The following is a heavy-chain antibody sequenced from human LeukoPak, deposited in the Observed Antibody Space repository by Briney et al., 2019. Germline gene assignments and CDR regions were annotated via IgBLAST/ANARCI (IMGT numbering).Heavy chain of an antibody. CDR3: ARRLTTSQDLDY. D-gene: IGHD2-2*01. CDR1: GYTFTGHY. J-gene: IGHJ4*02. V-gene: IGHV1-2*02. Sequence: ASVKVSCKASGYTFTGHYMYWVRQAPGQGLEWMGWINPNSGDTNYAQKFQGRVTMTRDTSISTAYMDLNRPTSDDTAVYYCARRLTTSQDLDYWGQGTLVTVSS. CDR2: INPNSGDT.